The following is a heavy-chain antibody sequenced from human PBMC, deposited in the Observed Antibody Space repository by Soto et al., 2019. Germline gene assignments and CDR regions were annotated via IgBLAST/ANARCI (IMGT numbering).Heavy chain of an antibody. J-gene: IGHJ4*02. D-gene: IGHD3-9*01. V-gene: IGHV4-59*08. CDR2: IYYRGNT. Sequence: SETLSLTCTVSGGSISGNYWAWIRQPPGKGLEWIGYIYYRGNTDYNPSLKSRVTISLDTPKNQFSLKLSSVTAADTAVYYCARHPGYYDILTGYTTYYFDPWGQGTLVTVSS. CDR3: ARHPGYYDILTGYTTYYFDP. CDR1: GGSISGNY.